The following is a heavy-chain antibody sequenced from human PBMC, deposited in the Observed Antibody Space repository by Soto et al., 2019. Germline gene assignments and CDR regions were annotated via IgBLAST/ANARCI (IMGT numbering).Heavy chain of an antibody. CDR1: GYTFTRYG. CDR3: ARGNVLMVYAMSASCFDP. J-gene: IGHJ5*02. D-gene: IGHD2-8*01. CDR2: ISAYNGNT. Sequence: DAVKVSCKASGYTFTRYGISWVRQAPGQGXEWMGWISAYNGNTNYAQKLQGRVTMTTDTSTSTAYMELRSLRSDDTAVYYCARGNVLMVYAMSASCFDPWGPGTLVTVSS. V-gene: IGHV1-18*01.